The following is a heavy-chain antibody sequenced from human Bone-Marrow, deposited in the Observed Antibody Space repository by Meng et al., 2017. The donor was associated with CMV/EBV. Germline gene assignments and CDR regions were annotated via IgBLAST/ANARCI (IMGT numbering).Heavy chain of an antibody. CDR3: AKDLEDYYDSSGPPGPFDY. J-gene: IGHJ4*02. CDR2: IWYDGSNK. D-gene: IGHD3-22*01. V-gene: IGHV3-33*06. Sequence: GESLKISCAASGFTFSSYGMHWVRQAPGKGLEWVAVIWYDGSNKYYVDSVKGRFTISRDNSKNTLYLQMNSLRAEDTAVYYCAKDLEDYYDSSGPPGPFDYWGQGTLVTVSS. CDR1: GFTFSSYG.